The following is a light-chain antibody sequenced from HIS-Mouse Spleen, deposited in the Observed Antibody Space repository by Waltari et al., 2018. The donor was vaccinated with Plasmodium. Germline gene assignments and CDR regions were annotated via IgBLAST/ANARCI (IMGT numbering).Light chain of an antibody. V-gene: IGKV1-39*01. CDR2: AAS. CDR3: QQSYSTWT. Sequence: DIQMTQSPSSLSASVGDRVTITCRASQSISSYLNWYQQKPGKAPKLLIYAASSLQSGVPSRFSGSGSGTDFTLTISRLQPEHFATYYCQQSYSTWTFGQGTKVEIK. CDR1: QSISSY. J-gene: IGKJ1*01.